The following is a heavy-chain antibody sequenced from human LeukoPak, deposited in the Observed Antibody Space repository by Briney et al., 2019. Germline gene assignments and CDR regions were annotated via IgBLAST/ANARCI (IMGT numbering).Heavy chain of an antibody. J-gene: IGHJ3*02. CDR1: GFTFSSYG. D-gene: IGHD1-26*01. CDR2: ISYGGSNK. V-gene: IGHV3-30*03. Sequence: TGGSLRLSCAASGFTFSSYGMHWVRQAPGKGLEWVAVISYGGSNKYYADSVRGRFTISRDNSKNTLYLQMNSLRAEDTAVYYCARSGIGGAFDIWGQGTMVTVSS. CDR3: ARSGIGGAFDI.